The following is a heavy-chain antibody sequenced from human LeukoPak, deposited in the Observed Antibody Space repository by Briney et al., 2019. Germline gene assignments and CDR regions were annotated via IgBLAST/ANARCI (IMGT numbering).Heavy chain of an antibody. D-gene: IGHD3-22*01. CDR1: GGSFSGYY. CDR2: TNHSGST. J-gene: IGHJ4*02. Sequence: PSETLSLTCAVYGGSFSGYYWSWIRQPPGKGLEWIGETNHSGSTNYNPSLKSRVTISVDTSKNQFSLKLSSVSAADTAVYYCARGGGSSGYYYSDWGQGTLVTVSS. CDR3: ARGGGSSGYYYSD. V-gene: IGHV4-34*01.